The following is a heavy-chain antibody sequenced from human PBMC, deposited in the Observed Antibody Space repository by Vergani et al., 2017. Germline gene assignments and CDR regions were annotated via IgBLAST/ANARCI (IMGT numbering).Heavy chain of an antibody. D-gene: IGHD3-22*01. Sequence: EVQLVQSGAEVPTPGESLRISCKGSGYSFTSYWISWVRQMPGKGLEWMGRIDPSDSYTNYRPSFQGHVTISADKSISTAYLQWSSLKASDTAMYYCARVGWSYYDSSGYYYAPGGWFDPWGQGTLVTVSS. CDR2: IDPSDSYT. J-gene: IGHJ5*02. V-gene: IGHV5-10-1*03. CDR1: GYSFTSYW. CDR3: ARVGWSYYDSSGYYYAPGGWFDP.